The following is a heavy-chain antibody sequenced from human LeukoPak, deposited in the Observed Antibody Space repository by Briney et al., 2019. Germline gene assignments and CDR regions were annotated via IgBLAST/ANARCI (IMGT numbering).Heavy chain of an antibody. D-gene: IGHD4-23*01. J-gene: IGHJ4*02. CDR3: AKSYGGNSGSSGGYDY. Sequence: QPGGSLRLSCAASGFTFSSYAMSWVRQAPGKGLEWVSAISGSGGSTYYADSVKGRFTISRDNSKNTLYLQMNSLRAEDTAVYYCAKSYGGNSGSSGGYDYWGQGTLVTVSS. CDR1: GFTFSSYA. CDR2: ISGSGGST. V-gene: IGHV3-23*01.